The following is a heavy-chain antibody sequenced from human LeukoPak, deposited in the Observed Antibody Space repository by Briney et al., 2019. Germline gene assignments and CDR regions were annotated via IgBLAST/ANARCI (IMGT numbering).Heavy chain of an antibody. J-gene: IGHJ4*02. Sequence: GGSLRLSCAASGFTFSSYAMSWVRQAPGKGLEWVSSISGSDGSTNYADSVKGRFTISRDNSKNMVYLQMNSLRAEDTAVYYCAKNTSGTYLDYWGQGILVTVSS. V-gene: IGHV3-23*01. CDR2: ISGSDGST. CDR1: GFTFSSYA. CDR3: AKNTSGTYLDY. D-gene: IGHD1-26*01.